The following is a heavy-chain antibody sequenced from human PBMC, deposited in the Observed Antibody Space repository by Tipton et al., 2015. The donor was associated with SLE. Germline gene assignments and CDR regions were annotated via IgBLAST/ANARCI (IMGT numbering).Heavy chain of an antibody. CDR2: ISSSGSTI. V-gene: IGHV3-11*04. Sequence: LFLTCTVSGGSISSYYWSWFRQAPGKGLEWVSYISSSGSTIYYADSVKGRFTISRDNAKNSLYPQMNSLRAEDTAVYYCAGDSSSWHFDYWGQGPLVTVSS. J-gene: IGHJ4*02. D-gene: IGHD6-13*01. CDR3: AGDSSSWHFDY. CDR1: GGSISSYY.